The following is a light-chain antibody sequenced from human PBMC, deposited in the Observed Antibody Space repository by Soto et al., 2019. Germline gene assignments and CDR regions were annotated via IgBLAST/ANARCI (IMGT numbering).Light chain of an antibody. CDR2: EVS. J-gene: IGLJ1*01. Sequence: QSALTQPASVSGTPGQSITISCTGSNSDVGIYDFVSWYQHHPGRAPKLIVSEVSHRPSGVSNRFSGSKSVNTASLTISGLQSEDEADYYCISYTSDDVRYVFGTGTKVTVL. CDR1: NSDVGIYDF. CDR3: ISYTSDDVRYV. V-gene: IGLV2-14*01.